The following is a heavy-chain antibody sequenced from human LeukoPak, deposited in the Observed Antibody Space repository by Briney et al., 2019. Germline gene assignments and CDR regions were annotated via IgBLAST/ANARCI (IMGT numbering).Heavy chain of an antibody. Sequence: GRSLRLSCAASGFTFSSYWMHWVRQGPGKGLVWVSRINSDGSSTSYADSVKGRFTISRDNAKNTLYLQMNSLRAEDTAVYYCATARWVTTDFDYWGQGTLVTVSS. CDR1: GFTFSSYW. CDR2: INSDGSST. V-gene: IGHV3-74*01. CDR3: ATARWVTTDFDY. D-gene: IGHD4-17*01. J-gene: IGHJ4*02.